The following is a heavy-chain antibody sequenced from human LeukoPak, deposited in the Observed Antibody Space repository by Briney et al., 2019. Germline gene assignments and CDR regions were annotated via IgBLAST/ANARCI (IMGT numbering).Heavy chain of an antibody. CDR2: IYHSGST. D-gene: IGHD6-25*01. V-gene: IGHV4-30-2*01. CDR3: ARGGGPGKYYFDY. CDR1: GGSISSGGYS. J-gene: IGHJ4*02. Sequence: PSQTLSLTCAVSGGSISSGGYSWSWIRQPPGKGLEWIGYIYHSGSTYYNPSLKSRVTISVDRSKNQFSLKLSSVTAADTAVYYCARGGGPGKYYFDYWGQGTLVTVSS.